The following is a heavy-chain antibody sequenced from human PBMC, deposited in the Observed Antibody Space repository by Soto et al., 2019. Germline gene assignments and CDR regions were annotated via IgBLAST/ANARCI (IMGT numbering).Heavy chain of an antibody. CDR1: SGSISSSNW. V-gene: IGHV4-4*02. J-gene: IGHJ4*02. CDR3: ARGLRRTVAGTRYYFDY. D-gene: IGHD6-19*01. CDR2: IYHSGST. Sequence: QVQLQESGPGLVKPSGTLSLTCAVSSGSISSSNWWSWVRQPPGKGLEWIGEIYHSGSTNYNPSLKSRVTISVDKSKNQFSLKLSSVTAADTAVYYCARGLRRTVAGTRYYFDYWGQGTLVTVSS.